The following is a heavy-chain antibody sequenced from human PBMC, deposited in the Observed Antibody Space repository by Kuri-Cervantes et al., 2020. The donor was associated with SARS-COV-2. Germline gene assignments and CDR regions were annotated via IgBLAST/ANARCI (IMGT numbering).Heavy chain of an antibody. CDR3: ATTGYSSGWYNFDY. CDR2: ISSSGSTI. V-gene: IGHV3-11*04. CDR1: GYSISSGYY. J-gene: IGHJ4*02. Sequence: GGSLRLSCTVSGYSISSGYYMSWIRQAPGKGLEWVSYISSSGSTIYYADSVKGRFTISRDNAKNSLYLLMNTLRAEDTAVYYCATTGYSSGWYNFDYWGQGTLVTVSS. D-gene: IGHD6-19*01.